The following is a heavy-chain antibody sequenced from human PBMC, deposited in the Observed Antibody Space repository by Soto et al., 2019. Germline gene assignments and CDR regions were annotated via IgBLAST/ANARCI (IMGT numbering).Heavy chain of an antibody. Sequence: PGGSLRLSCTFSGFSVSDYSMNWVRQPSGKGLEWVSYISVSGTTVYYADSVRGRFTISRDDAKNSLYLQMNSLRAEDTAVYYCARDVGYYYDKLDCWGQGTLVTVSS. CDR3: ARDVGYYYDKLDC. CDR1: GFSVSDYS. J-gene: IGHJ4*02. V-gene: IGHV3-48*01. D-gene: IGHD3-22*01. CDR2: ISVSGTTV.